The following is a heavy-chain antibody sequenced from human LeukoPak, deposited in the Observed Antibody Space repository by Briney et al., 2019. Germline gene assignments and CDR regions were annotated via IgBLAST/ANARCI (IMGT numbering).Heavy chain of an antibody. J-gene: IGHJ4*02. D-gene: IGHD1-26*01. V-gene: IGHV3-23*01. Sequence: GGSLRLSCAASGFTFSSYAMSWVRQAPGKGLEWVSRVSISGDSTYYADSVKGRFTISRDNSKNTLYLQINSLRAEDTAVYYCARARTSGSFCDYWGQGTLVTVSS. CDR1: GFTFSSYA. CDR3: ARARTSGSFCDY. CDR2: VSISGDST.